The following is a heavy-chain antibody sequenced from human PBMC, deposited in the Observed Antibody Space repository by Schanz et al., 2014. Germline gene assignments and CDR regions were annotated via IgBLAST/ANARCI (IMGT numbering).Heavy chain of an antibody. D-gene: IGHD3-9*01. CDR3: ARDDKRYFDWLSAFDL. CDR2: TSYDRSQK. CDR1: GFTFNGHA. J-gene: IGHJ3*01. V-gene: IGHV3-30*04. Sequence: QVQLVESGGGVVQPGGSLRLSCESSGFTFNGHAMHWVRQAPGKGLEWVAVTSYDRSQKYYTDSVKGRFTVSRDNSKNTLYLQLNSLRAEDTAVYYCARDDKRYFDWLSAFDLWGQGTMVAVSS.